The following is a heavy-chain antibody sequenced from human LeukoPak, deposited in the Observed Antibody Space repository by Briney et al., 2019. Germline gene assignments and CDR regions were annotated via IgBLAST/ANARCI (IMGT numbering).Heavy chain of an antibody. D-gene: IGHD3-3*01. CDR1: GFTFSDYY. J-gene: IGHJ4*02. V-gene: IGHV3-11*04. Sequence: PVGPLRLSCAASGFTFSDYYMSWIRQAPGKGLEWVSYISSSGSTIYYADSVKGRFTISRDNAKNSLYLQMNSLRAEDTAVYYCARDSVPRTPYYDFWSGYPFDYWGQGTLVTVSS. CDR3: ARDSVPRTPYYDFWSGYPFDY. CDR2: ISSSGSTI.